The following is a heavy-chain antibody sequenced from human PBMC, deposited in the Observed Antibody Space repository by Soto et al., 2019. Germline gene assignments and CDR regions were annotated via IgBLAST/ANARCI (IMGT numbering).Heavy chain of an antibody. V-gene: IGHV1-18*04. D-gene: IGHD2-2*01. Sequence: GASVKVSCKPSGYTFTSHGLSWVRQAPGQGLEWMGWINVHNSYTKYAQKFQGRITMTADTSTNTAYMDLRSLTSGDTAVYYCARDCSSASWCGMDVWGQGTSVTVSS. CDR2: INVHNSYT. CDR3: ARDCSSASWCGMDV. J-gene: IGHJ6*02. CDR1: GYTFTSHG.